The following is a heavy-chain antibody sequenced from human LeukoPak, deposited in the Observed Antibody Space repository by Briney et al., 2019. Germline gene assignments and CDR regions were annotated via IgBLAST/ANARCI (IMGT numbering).Heavy chain of an antibody. D-gene: IGHD3-22*01. CDR3: TRDRSGYYHNWFDP. V-gene: IGHV3-49*04. J-gene: IGHJ5*02. CDR1: GFTFGDYT. Sequence: PGRSLRLSCTASGFTFGDYTMNWVRQAPGKGLEWVGFIRSKAYGGTTGYAASVKGRFTISRDDSKTIAYLQMNSLKTEDTALYYCTRDRSGYYHNWFDPWGQGTLVTVSS. CDR2: IRSKAYGGTT.